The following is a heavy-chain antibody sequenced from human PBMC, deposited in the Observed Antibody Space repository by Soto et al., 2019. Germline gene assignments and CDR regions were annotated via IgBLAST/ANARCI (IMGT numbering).Heavy chain of an antibody. CDR3: ARGMVRGVFGYYYGMDV. D-gene: IGHD3-10*01. J-gene: IGHJ6*04. V-gene: IGHV1-18*04. CDR1: GYTFTRYG. Sequence: ASVKVSCKASGYTFTRYGISWVRQAPGQGLEWMGWISAYNGNTNYAQKLQGRVTMTTDTSTSTAYMELRSLRSDDTAVYYCARGMVRGVFGYYYGMDVWGKGTTVTVSS. CDR2: ISAYNGNT.